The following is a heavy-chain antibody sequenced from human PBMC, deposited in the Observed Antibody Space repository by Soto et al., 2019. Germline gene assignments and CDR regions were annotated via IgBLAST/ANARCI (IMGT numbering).Heavy chain of an antibody. D-gene: IGHD2-21*02. J-gene: IGHJ6*02. V-gene: IGHV3-33*01. CDR1: GFTFSSYG. Sequence: GGSVRLSCAASGFTFSSYGMHWVRQAPGKGLEWVAVIWYDGSNKYYADSVKGRFTISRDNSKNTLYLQMNSLRAEDTAVYYCARAARDHCGGDCPPQEYYGMDVWGQGTTVTVSS. CDR3: ARAARDHCGGDCPPQEYYGMDV. CDR2: IWYDGSNK.